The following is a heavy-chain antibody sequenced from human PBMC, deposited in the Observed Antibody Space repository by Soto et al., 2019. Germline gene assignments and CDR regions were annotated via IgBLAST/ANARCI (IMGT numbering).Heavy chain of an antibody. Sequence: QVQLQQWGAGLLKPSETLSLTCAVYGGSFSGYYWSWIRQPPGKGLEWIGEINHSGSTNYNPSLKSRVTRSVDTSKNQFSLKLSSVTAADTAVYYCARGHYFMGGYSYGRYYDSSGYYYCYFDYWGQGTLVTVSS. D-gene: IGHD3-22*01. V-gene: IGHV4-34*01. CDR2: INHSGST. J-gene: IGHJ4*02. CDR3: ARGHYFMGGYSYGRYYDSSGYYYCYFDY. CDR1: GGSFSGYY.